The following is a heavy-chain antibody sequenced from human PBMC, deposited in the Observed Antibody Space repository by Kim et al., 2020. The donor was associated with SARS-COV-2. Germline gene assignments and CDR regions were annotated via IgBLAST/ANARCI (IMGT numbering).Heavy chain of an antibody. CDR1: GYTLTELS. Sequence: ASVKVSCKVSGYTLTELSMHWVRQAPGKGLEWMGGFDPEDGETIYAQKFQGRVTMTEDTSTDTAYMELSSLRSEDTAVYYCATDFSRGNRDILTGYYANWFDPWGQGTLVTVSS. D-gene: IGHD3-9*01. CDR3: ATDFSRGNRDILTGYYANWFDP. CDR2: FDPEDGET. V-gene: IGHV1-24*01. J-gene: IGHJ5*02.